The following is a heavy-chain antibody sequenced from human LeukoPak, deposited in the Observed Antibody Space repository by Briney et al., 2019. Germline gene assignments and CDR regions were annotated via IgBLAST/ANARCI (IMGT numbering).Heavy chain of an antibody. V-gene: IGHV3-33*01. CDR1: GFTFSVYG. J-gene: IGHJ4*02. CDR2: IWHDGSNK. CDR3: ARAVGPFDY. Sequence: PGGSLRLSCAASGFTFSVYGMRWVRQVPGKGLQWVAVIWHDGSNKYYADSVKGRFTISRDNSENTLYLQMNSLRAEDTAVYYCARAVGPFDYWGQGTLVTVSS.